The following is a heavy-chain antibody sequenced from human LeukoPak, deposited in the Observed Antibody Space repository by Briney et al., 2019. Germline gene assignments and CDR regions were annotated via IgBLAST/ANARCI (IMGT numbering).Heavy chain of an antibody. CDR1: GFIFNNYD. J-gene: IGHJ2*01. CDR3: ARGRGTGYFDL. CDR2: IVSTGDT. D-gene: IGHD3-10*01. V-gene: IGHV3-13*04. Sequence: RAGGSLRLSCAASGFIFNNYDMHWVRQAAGKGLEWVSGIVSTGDTYYPGSVKGRFTISRENAKNSLYLQINILRAGDTAVSSCARGRGTGYFDLWGRGTLVTVSS.